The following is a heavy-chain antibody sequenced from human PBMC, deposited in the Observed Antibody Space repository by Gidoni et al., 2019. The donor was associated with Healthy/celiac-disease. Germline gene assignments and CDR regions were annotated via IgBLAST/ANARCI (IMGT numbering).Heavy chain of an antibody. CDR1: GYSISSGYY. J-gene: IGHJ4*02. Sequence: QVQLQESGPGLVKPSETLSITCAVSGYSISSGYYWCWIRQPPGKGLGWIGTIYHSGSTYYNPFLKSRVTISVDTSKNQFSLKLSSVTAADTAVYYCARVGSSPLHYYFDYWGQVTLVTVSS. V-gene: IGHV4-38-2*01. CDR2: IYHSGST. D-gene: IGHD6-6*01. CDR3: ARVGSSPLHYYFDY.